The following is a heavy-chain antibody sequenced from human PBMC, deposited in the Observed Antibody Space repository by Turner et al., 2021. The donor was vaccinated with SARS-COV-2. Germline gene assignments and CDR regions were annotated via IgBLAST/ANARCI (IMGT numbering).Heavy chain of an antibody. CDR3: AKDVGVASLVGATADY. Sequence: EVQLLESGGGLVQPGGSLRLSCAASGFTFSSYTMTWVRQAPGKGLQWVSAIRGSGSGTYYADSVKGRFTTSRDNSKSTLYLQMSSLRAEDTAIYYCAKDVGVASLVGATADYWGQGTLVTVSS. CDR1: GFTFSSYT. V-gene: IGHV3-23*01. J-gene: IGHJ4*01. CDR2: IRGSGSGT. D-gene: IGHD1-26*01.